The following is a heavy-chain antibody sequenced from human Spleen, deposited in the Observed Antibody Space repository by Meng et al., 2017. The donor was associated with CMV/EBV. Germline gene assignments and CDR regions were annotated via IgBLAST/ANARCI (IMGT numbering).Heavy chain of an antibody. J-gene: IGHJ3*02. Sequence: ASVKVSCKAPGGTFSSYVISWVRQAPGQGLEWMGWISAYNGNTNYAQKLQGRVTMTTDTSTSTAYMELRSLRSDDTAVYYCARDYSNPDAFDIWGQGTMVTVSS. CDR2: ISAYNGNT. D-gene: IGHD4-11*01. V-gene: IGHV1-18*01. CDR3: ARDYSNPDAFDI. CDR1: GGTFSSYV.